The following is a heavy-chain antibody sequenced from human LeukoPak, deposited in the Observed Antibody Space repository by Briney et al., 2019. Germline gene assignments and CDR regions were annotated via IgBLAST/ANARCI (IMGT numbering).Heavy chain of an antibody. CDR1: GFTFDDHG. J-gene: IGHJ1*01. Sequence: GGSLRLSCVGSGFTFDDHGLRWVRQGPGKGLEWVAGINWNGGSKGYADSEKGRFTISRDNAQNSLFLEMTNLRVDDTALYYCARTDGALWGQGTLVTVSS. D-gene: IGHD5-24*01. CDR3: ARTDGAL. V-gene: IGHV3-20*04. CDR2: INWNGGSK.